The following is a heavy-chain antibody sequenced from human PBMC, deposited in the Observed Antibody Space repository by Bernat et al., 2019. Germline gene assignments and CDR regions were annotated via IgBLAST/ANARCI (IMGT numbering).Heavy chain of an antibody. V-gene: IGHV3-30-3*01. CDR2: ISYDGSNK. D-gene: IGHD6-19*01. Sequence: QVQLVESGGGVVQPGRSLRLSCAASGFTFSSYAMHWVRQAPGKGLEWVAVISYDGSNKYYADSVKGRFTISSDNSKNTLYLQMNSLRAEDTAVYHCARGGIAVAGTPFRYWGQGTLVTVSS. CDR3: ARGGIAVAGTPFRY. CDR1: GFTFSSYA. J-gene: IGHJ4*02.